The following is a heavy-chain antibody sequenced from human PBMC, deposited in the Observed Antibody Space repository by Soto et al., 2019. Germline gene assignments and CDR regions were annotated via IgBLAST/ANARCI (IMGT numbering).Heavy chain of an antibody. J-gene: IGHJ4*02. Sequence: EVQLVESGGGLVQPGGSLRLSCAASGFIFSTYSMNWVRRAPGKGLEWVSYISSGSGTIYYADSVKGRFTISRDNAKNSLYLQMNSLRVEDTAVYYCARESGGSPDYWGQGSLVTVSS. D-gene: IGHD3-10*01. CDR3: ARESGGSPDY. CDR2: ISSGSGTI. V-gene: IGHV3-48*01. CDR1: GFIFSTYS.